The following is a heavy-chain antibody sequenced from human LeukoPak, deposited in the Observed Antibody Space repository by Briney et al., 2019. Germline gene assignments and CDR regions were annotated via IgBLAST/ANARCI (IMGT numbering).Heavy chain of an antibody. CDR2: IRSKSNNYAT. CDR1: GFTFSTSA. J-gene: IGHJ4*02. V-gene: IGHV3-73*01. D-gene: IGHD5-12*01. Sequence: SGGSLRLSCAASGFTFSTSAIHWVRQASGKGLEWLGRIRSKSNNYATTYAASMKGRFTISRDDSMNTAYLQMNSLKTEDTAFYFCTRQFGGYIIHWGQGTLVTVSS. CDR3: TRQFGGYIIH.